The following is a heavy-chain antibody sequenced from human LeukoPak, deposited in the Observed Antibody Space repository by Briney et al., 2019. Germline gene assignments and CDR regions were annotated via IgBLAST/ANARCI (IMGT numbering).Heavy chain of an antibody. CDR1: GFSFSAYW. CDR2: INPAGSET. D-gene: IGHD2-15*01. J-gene: IGHJ4*02. V-gene: IGHV3-7*01. Sequence: TGGSLRLSWTASGFSFSAYWMTWVRQAPGTGLEWVANINPAGSETYYVDPVKGRFSISRDNAKNLVYLQMNSLRAEDTAVYHCARFGYVAAVDVWGQGTLVTVSS. CDR3: ARFGYVAAVDV.